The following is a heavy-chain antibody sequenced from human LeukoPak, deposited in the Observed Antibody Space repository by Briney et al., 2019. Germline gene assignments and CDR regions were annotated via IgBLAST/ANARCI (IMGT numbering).Heavy chain of an antibody. Sequence: ASVKVSCKTSGYPFNGNHLHWVRQAPGQGLEWMGWINPDSGGTNYAQKFQGRVTMTRDTSLSTAYIELSSLTSDDTAVFYCARRCGSGSFYKGVDYWGQGTLVTVSS. CDR1: GYPFNGNH. J-gene: IGHJ4*02. CDR2: INPDSGGT. CDR3: ARRCGSGSFYKGVDY. V-gene: IGHV1-2*02. D-gene: IGHD3-10*01.